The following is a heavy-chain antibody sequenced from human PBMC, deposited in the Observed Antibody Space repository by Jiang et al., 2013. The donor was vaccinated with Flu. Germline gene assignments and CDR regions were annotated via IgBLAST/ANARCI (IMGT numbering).Heavy chain of an antibody. CDR1: GYYISGGHY. CDR3: ARMFDYSNYVVGY. D-gene: IGHD4-11*01. CDR2: IYHTGRT. V-gene: IGHV4-38-2*01. J-gene: IGHJ4*02. Sequence: PGLVKPSETLSLTCDVSGYYISGGHYWNWIRQPPGKALQWIGNIYHTGRTYYNPSLTGRASISVDTSNNQFSLSLTSVTAADTAVYYRARMFDYSNYVVGYWGQGTLVTVSS.